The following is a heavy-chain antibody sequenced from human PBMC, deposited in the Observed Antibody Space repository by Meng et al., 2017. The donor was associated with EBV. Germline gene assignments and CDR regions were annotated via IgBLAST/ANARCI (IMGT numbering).Heavy chain of an antibody. V-gene: IGHV1-69*01. J-gene: IGHJ4*02. CDR2: FLPRLGAP. CDR3: ASESGRGYTPDY. D-gene: IGHD3-10*01. Sequence: QGQLAQAAAEGKKPGSSVKVSCKTSGGPFRYYAISWLRQAPGQGLEWLGGFLPRLGAPNYAQKFHGRVKITADESTSTHYMDLSSLRSEDTAIYYCASESGRGYTPDYWGQGTLVTSPQ. CDR1: GGPFRYYA.